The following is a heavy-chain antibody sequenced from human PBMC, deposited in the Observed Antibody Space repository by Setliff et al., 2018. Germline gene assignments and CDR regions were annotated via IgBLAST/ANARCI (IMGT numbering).Heavy chain of an antibody. CDR3: ARHFYPPDFFAH. CDR2: RYYTGTT. CDR1: GVDVIERLYY. Sequence: PSETLSLTCSASGVDVIERLYYWSWVRQSPGKGLEWIGTRYYTGTTFYNPSLGSRVAVSLDASEKKFSLNLRSVTTADTAVYYCARHFYPPDFFAHWGQGLLVTVSS. J-gene: IGHJ4*02. D-gene: IGHD3-3*01. V-gene: IGHV4-39*01.